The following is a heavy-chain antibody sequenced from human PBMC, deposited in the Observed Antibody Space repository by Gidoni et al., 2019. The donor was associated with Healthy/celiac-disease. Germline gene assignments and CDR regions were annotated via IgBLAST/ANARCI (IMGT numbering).Heavy chain of an antibody. D-gene: IGHD2-2*01. J-gene: IGHJ4*02. CDR1: GYTLTGYY. V-gene: IGHV1-2*07. Sequence: QVQLVQSGAEVKKPGASVKVSCKASGYTLTGYYMHWVRQAPGQGLEWMGWINPNSGGTNYAHKFQGRFTMTRDTSISTAYMELSMLRSDDPAVYYCARDIVVVPAAANYFDYWGQGTLVTVSS. CDR2: INPNSGGT. CDR3: ARDIVVVPAAANYFDY.